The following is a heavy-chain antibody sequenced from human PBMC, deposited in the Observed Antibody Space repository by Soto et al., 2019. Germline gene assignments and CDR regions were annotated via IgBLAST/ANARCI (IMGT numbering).Heavy chain of an antibody. D-gene: IGHD1-1*01. J-gene: IGHJ5*02. CDR3: ARDLTISSTDGPLDP. Sequence: SETLSLTCTVSGGFMSRYYWTWIRQPPGKGLEWIGNIHYTGSTNYNPSLKSRVTILLGTSTSQFSLKVGSVTAADTAVYYCARDLTISSTDGPLDPWGHGTLVTVSS. V-gene: IGHV4-59*01. CDR2: IHYTGST. CDR1: GGFMSRYY.